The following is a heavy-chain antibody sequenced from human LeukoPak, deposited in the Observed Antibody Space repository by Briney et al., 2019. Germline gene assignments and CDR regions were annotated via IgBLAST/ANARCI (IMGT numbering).Heavy chain of an antibody. CDR1: GNTFTSYY. Sequence: ASVKVSCKASGNTFTSYYMHWVRQAPGQGLEWMGIINPSGGSTSYAQKFQGRVTMTTDTSTSTVYMELSSLRSEDTAVYYCARDYRDFTVTTHFDYWGQGTLVTVSS. V-gene: IGHV1-46*01. CDR2: INPSGGST. D-gene: IGHD4-17*01. CDR3: ARDYRDFTVTTHFDY. J-gene: IGHJ4*02.